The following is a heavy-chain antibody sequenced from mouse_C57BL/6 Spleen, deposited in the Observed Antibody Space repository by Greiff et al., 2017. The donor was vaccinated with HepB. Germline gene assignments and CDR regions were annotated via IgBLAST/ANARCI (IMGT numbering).Heavy chain of an antibody. CDR1: GYTFTSYW. Sequence: VQLQQSGAELVMPGASVKLSCKASGYTFTSYWMHWVKQRPGQGLEWIGEIDPSDSYTNYNQKFKGKSTLTVDKSSSTAYMQLSSLTSEDSAVYYCAGGKGDYYAMDYWGQGTSVTVSS. CDR3: AGGKGDYYAMDY. V-gene: IGHV1-69*01. J-gene: IGHJ4*01. D-gene: IGHD1-3*01. CDR2: IDPSDSYT.